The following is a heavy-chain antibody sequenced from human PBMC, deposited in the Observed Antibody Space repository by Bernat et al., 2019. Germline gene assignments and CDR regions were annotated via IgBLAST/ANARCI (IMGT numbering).Heavy chain of an antibody. D-gene: IGHD3-10*01. CDR2: VSNSEST. Sequence: QLQLQESGPGLVKPSETLSLTFTVSGDSISSSTYYWGWIRQPPGKGLEWIGSVSNSESTYYNPSLKSRVTISVDTSTNQFSLKLNSVTAADTAVFYCARQRSGSYYMDAFDIWGQGTMVTVSS. CDR3: ARQRSGSYYMDAFDI. V-gene: IGHV4-39*01. CDR1: GDSISSSTYY. J-gene: IGHJ3*02.